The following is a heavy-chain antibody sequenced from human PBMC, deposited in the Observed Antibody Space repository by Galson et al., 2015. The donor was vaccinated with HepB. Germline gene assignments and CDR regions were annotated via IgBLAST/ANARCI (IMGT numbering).Heavy chain of an antibody. J-gene: IGHJ3*02. CDR1: GCTFTGYY. CDR3: ARARAAPYYDFWSGPHGVAFDI. Sequence: SVKVSCMAAGCTFTGYYMHWVRQAPGQGLEWRGWINPNSGGTNYAQKFQGWVTMTRDTSISTAYKELSRLRSDDTAVYYCARARAAPYYDFWSGPHGVAFDIWGEGTMVTVSS. CDR2: INPNSGGT. V-gene: IGHV1-2*04. D-gene: IGHD3-3*01.